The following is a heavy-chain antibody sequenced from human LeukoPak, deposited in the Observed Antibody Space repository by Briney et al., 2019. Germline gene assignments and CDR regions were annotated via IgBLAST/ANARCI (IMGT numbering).Heavy chain of an antibody. CDR1: GFTFSSYW. CDR2: IKEDGSDK. J-gene: IGHJ4*02. D-gene: IGHD6-19*01. V-gene: IGHV3-7*01. CDR3: ARRVEEWQLDY. Sequence: GGSLRLSCAASGFTFSSYWMNWVRKAPGKGLEWVANIKEDGSDKYYVDSVKGRFTISRDNAKNSLYLQMNSLRAEDTAVYYCARRVEEWQLDYWGQGTLVTVSS.